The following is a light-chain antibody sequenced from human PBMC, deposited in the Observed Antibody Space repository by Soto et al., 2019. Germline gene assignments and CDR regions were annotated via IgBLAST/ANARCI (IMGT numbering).Light chain of an antibody. J-gene: IGLJ1*01. V-gene: IGLV2-14*01. Sequence: QSALTQPASVSGSPGQSITISCTGTSSDVGGYNYVSWYQQHPGKAPKLMIYEVSNRPSRVSNRFSGSKYGNTASLTISGLQAEDEADYYCSSYTRSSTPYVYGTGTKVTVL. CDR3: SSYTRSSTPYV. CDR2: EVS. CDR1: SSDVGGYNY.